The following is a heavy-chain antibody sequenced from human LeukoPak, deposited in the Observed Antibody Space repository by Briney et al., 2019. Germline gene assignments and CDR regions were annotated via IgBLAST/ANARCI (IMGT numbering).Heavy chain of an antibody. CDR1: DYTFTSYG. CDR3: AREQMVRGVIPNYGVDV. Sequence: ASVKVSCKASDYTFTSYGISWVRQAPGQGLEWMGWISAYNGNTNYAQKLQGRVTMTTDTSTSTAYMELRSLRSDDTAVYYCAREQMVRGVIPNYGVDVWGQGTTATVSS. CDR2: ISAYNGNT. D-gene: IGHD3-10*01. V-gene: IGHV1-18*01. J-gene: IGHJ6*02.